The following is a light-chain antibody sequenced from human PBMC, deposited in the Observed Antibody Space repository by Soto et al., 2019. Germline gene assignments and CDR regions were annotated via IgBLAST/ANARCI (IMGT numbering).Light chain of an antibody. V-gene: IGKV3-20*01. CDR2: GAS. Sequence: EIVLTQSPGTLSLSPGERGTLSCRASQSVSKNYLAWYQQKPGQAPRLLIYGASSRATGIPDRFSGSGSGTDFTLTISRLEPEDFAVYSCQHYASSPLTCGGGTKVEIK. CDR1: QSVSKNY. CDR3: QHYASSPLT. J-gene: IGKJ4*01.